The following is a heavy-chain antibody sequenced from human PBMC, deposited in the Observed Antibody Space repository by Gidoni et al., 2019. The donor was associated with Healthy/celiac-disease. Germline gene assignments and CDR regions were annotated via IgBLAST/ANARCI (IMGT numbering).Heavy chain of an antibody. Sequence: EVQLVESGGGLVKPGGSLRLSRAASGSTSSNAWMSWVGQAPGKGLEWVGRSKSKTDGGTIDYAAPVKGRLTIARDDSKNTVYLQMNSLKTEDTAVYYCTTDPTSRHYYYIMDGWGQGTTVTVSS. D-gene: IGHD2-2*01. CDR3: TTDPTSRHYYYIMDG. CDR2: SKSKTDGGTI. CDR1: GSTSSNAW. V-gene: IGHV3-15*01. J-gene: IGHJ6*02.